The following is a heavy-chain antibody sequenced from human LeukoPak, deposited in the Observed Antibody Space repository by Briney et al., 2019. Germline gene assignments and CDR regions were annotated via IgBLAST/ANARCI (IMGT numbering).Heavy chain of an antibody. J-gene: IGHJ6*03. CDR2: IFSGGST. V-gene: IGHV3-66*02. CDR3: ARVKLKYTGSHYYYYMDV. D-gene: IGHD1-26*01. CDR1: GVSVSSNY. Sequence: GGSLRLSCAASGVSVSSNYMSWVRQAPGKGLEWESTIFSGGSTYYVNSAKGRFTIARDNSKNTLYLQMSSLRPDDAAVYYCARVKLKYTGSHYYYYMDVWGKGTTVTVS.